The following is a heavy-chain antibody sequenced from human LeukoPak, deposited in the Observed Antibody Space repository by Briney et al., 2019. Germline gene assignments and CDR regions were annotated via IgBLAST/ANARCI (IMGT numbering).Heavy chain of an antibody. J-gene: IGHJ3*02. CDR2: ISSSGSTI. CDR3: ARDKGCSGGSCYSTDAFDI. Sequence: GGSLRLSCAASGFTFSDYYMSWIRQAPGKGLEWVSYISSSGSTIYYADSVKGRSTISRDNAKNSLYLQMNSLRAEDTAVYYCARDKGCSGGSCYSTDAFDIWGQGTMVTVSS. D-gene: IGHD2-15*01. CDR1: GFTFSDYY. V-gene: IGHV3-11*01.